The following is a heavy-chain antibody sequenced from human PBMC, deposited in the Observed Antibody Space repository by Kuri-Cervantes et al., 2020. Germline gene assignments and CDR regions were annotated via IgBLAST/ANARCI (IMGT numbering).Heavy chain of an antibody. V-gene: IGHV1-8*02. J-gene: IGHJ4*02. Sequence: ASVKVSCKASGYTFTSYYMHWVRQATGQGLEWMGWMNPNSGNTGYAQKFQGRVTMTRNTSISTAYMELSSLRSEDTAVYYCARIPRFPMIVVVSPFDYWGQGTLVTVSS. CDR3: ARIPRFPMIVVVSPFDY. CDR2: MNPNSGNT. D-gene: IGHD3-22*01. CDR1: GYTFTSYY.